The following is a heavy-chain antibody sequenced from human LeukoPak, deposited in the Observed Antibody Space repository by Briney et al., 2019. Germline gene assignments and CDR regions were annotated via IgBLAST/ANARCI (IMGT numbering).Heavy chain of an antibody. V-gene: IGHV3-30*01. J-gene: IGHJ4*02. CDR2: ISYDGSNK. CDR1: GFTFSSYA. D-gene: IGHD6-6*01. Sequence: GGSLRLSCAASGFTFSSYAMHWVRQAPGKGLEWVAVISYDGSNKYYADSVKGRFTISRDNSKNTLYLQMNSLRAEGTAVYYCARDSSSFLPSLDYWGQGTLVTVSS. CDR3: ARDSSSFLPSLDY.